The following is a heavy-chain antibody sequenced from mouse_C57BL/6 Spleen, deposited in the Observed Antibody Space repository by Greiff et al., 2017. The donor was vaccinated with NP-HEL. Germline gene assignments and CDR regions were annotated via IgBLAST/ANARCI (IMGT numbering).Heavy chain of an antibody. D-gene: IGHD1-1*01. J-gene: IGHJ3*01. V-gene: IGHV1-85*01. Sequence: QVQLKESGPELVKPGASVKLSCKASGYTFTSYDINWVKQRPGQGLEWIGWIYPRDGSTKYNEKFKGKATLTVDTSSSTAYMELHSLTSEDSAVYFCARSSYYYGSSSWGQGTLVTVSA. CDR2: IYPRDGST. CDR3: ARSSYYYGSSS. CDR1: GYTFTSYD.